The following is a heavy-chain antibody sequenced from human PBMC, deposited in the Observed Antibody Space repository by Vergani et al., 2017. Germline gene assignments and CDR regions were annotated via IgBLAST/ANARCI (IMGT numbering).Heavy chain of an antibody. CDR3: ASAITMVRGVIIRGAFDI. D-gene: IGHD3-10*01. CDR2: IYPGDSDT. CDR1: GYSFTSYW. J-gene: IGHJ3*02. V-gene: IGHV5-51*01. Sequence: EVQLVQSGAEVKKPGESLKISCKGSGYSFTSYWIGWVRQMPGKGLEWMGIIYPGDSDTRYSPSFQGQVTISADKSIGTAYLQWSSLKASDTAMYYCASAITMVRGVIIRGAFDIWGQGTMVTVSS.